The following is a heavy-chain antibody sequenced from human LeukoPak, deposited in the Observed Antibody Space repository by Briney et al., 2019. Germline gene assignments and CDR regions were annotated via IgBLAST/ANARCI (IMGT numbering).Heavy chain of an antibody. CDR3: ARASTMIVVEIEYNWFDP. J-gene: IGHJ5*02. D-gene: IGHD3-22*01. CDR2: INPSGGST. CDR1: GYTFTSYY. V-gene: IGHV1-46*01. Sequence: GASVKVSCKASGYTFTSYYMHWVRQAPGQGPEWMGIINPSGGSTSYAQKFQGRVTMTRDTSTSTVYMELSSLRSEDTAVYYCARASTMIVVEIEYNWFDPWGQGTLVTVSS.